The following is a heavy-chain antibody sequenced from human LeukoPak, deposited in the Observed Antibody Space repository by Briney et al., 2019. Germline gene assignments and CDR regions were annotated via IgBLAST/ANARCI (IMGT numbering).Heavy chain of an antibody. J-gene: IGHJ4*02. D-gene: IGHD4-17*01. CDR2: IRYDASNK. CDR1: AFTFSTYG. CDR3: ARGRSVTTR. V-gene: IGHV3-30*02. Sequence: GGSLRLSCAASAFTFSTYGIHWVRQAPGKGLEWVAFIRYDASNKNYSDSVKGRFTISRDNAKNSLYLQMNSLRAEDPAVYYCARGRSVTTRWGQGTLVTVSS.